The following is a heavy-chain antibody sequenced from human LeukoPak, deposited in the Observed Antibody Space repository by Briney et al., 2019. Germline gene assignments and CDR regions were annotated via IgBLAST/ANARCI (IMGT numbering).Heavy chain of an antibody. CDR3: ARDRGYCSSTSCLLGGWFDP. CDR2: ISAYNGNT. J-gene: IGHJ5*02. Sequence: ASVKVSCKASGGTFSSYGISWVRQAPGQGLEWMGWISAYNGNTNYAQKLQGRVTMTTDTSTSTAYMELRSLRSDDTAVYYCARDRGYCSSTSCLLGGWFDPWGQGTLVTVSS. V-gene: IGHV1-18*01. D-gene: IGHD2-2*01. CDR1: GGTFSSYG.